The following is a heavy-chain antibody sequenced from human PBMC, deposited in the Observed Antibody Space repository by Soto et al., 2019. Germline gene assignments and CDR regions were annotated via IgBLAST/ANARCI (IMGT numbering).Heavy chain of an antibody. CDR2: ISPDGGEI. V-gene: IGHV3-7*01. CDR3: EKGQR. CDR1: GFTFSNIW. J-gene: IGHJ4*02. Sequence: LVESGGGLVQPGGSLRLSCAASGFTFSNIWMSWVRRSPEKGPEWVASISPDGGEIYYVDSVKGRFTISRDNTRNSLYLQMNSLRAEDTAVYYCEKGQRWGQGTLVTVSS.